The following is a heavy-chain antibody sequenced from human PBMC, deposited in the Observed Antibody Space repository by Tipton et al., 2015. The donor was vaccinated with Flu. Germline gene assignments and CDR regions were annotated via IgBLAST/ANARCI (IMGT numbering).Heavy chain of an antibody. D-gene: IGHD3-9*01. CDR2: IYHSGST. CDR3: ARWYYDILTGYYTQGPNFDY. J-gene: IGHJ4*02. CDR1: GYSISSGYY. V-gene: IGHV4-38-2*02. Sequence: TLSLTCTVSGYSISSGYYWGWIRQPPGKGLEWIGSIYHSGSTYYNPSLKSRVTISVDTSKNQFSLKLSSVTAADTAVYYCARWYYDILTGYYTQGPNFDYWGQGTLVTVSS.